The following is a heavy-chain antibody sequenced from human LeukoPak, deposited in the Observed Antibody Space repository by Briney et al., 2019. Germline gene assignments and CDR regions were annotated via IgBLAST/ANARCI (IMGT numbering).Heavy chain of an antibody. CDR3: ARVEYYYDSSGYYYYYGMDV. CDR2: ISAYNGNT. V-gene: IGHV1-18*01. CDR1: GYTFTSYG. J-gene: IGHJ6*02. D-gene: IGHD3-22*01. Sequence: ASVKVSCKASGYTFTSYGISWVRQAPGQGLEWMGWISAYNGNTNYAQKLQGRATMTTDTSTSTAYMELRSLRSNDTAVYYCARVEYYYDSSGYYYYYGMDVWGQGTTVTVSS.